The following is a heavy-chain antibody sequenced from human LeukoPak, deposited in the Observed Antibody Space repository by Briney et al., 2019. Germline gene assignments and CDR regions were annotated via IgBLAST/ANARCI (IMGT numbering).Heavy chain of an antibody. D-gene: IGHD2-2*01. J-gene: IGHJ6*04. CDR3: ARGLRLPSRSAPAVPHV. V-gene: IGHV4-34*01. CDR1: GGSFSDYY. CDR2: INHSGTT. Sequence: PSETLSLTCAVYGGSFSDYYWNWIRQPPGKGLEWIGEINHSGTTNYNPSLKSRVTISVDTSKNQFSLRLSAVTAADTAVYHCARGLRLPSRSAPAVPHVWAKATTVTVSA.